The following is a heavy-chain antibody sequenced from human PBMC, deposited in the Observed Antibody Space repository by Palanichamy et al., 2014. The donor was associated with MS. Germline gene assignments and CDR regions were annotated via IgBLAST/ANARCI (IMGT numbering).Heavy chain of an antibody. CDR1: GFTFDDYA. J-gene: IGHJ6*02. CDR3: AKMSGSGAMDV. Sequence: VESGGGLVQPGRSLRLSCAASGFTFDDYAMHWVRRAPGKGLEWVSGITWSSGGIGYADSVKGRFTISRDNAKNSLYLQMNSLRAEDTALYYCAKMSGSGAMDVWGQGTTVTVSS. D-gene: IGHD6-25*01. CDR2: ITWSSGGI. V-gene: IGHV3-9*01.